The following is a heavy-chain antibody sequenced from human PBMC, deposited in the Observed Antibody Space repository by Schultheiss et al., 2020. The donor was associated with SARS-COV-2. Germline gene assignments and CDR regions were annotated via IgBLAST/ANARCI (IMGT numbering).Heavy chain of an antibody. CDR2: INHSGST. V-gene: IGHV4-34*01. CDR3: ARARDIVVVVAAPTIGGNWFDP. J-gene: IGHJ5*02. CDR1: GGSFSGYY. D-gene: IGHD2-15*01. Sequence: SETLSLTCAVYGGSFSGYYWSWIRQPPGKGLEWIGEINHSGSTNYNPSLKSRVTISVDTSKNQFSLKPSSVTAADTAVYYCARARDIVVVVAAPTIGGNWFDPWGQGTLVTVSS.